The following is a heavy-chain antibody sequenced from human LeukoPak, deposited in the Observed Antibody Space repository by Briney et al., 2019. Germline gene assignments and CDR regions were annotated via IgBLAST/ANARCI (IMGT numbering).Heavy chain of an antibody. Sequence: PGGSLRLSCAASGFTFDDYAMHWVRQAPGKGLEWVSGISWNSGSIGYADSVKGRFTISRDNAKNSLYLQMNSLRAEDTALYYCAKDNAWLVTDITDAFDIWGQGTMVTVSS. J-gene: IGHJ3*02. V-gene: IGHV3-9*01. CDR3: AKDNAWLVTDITDAFDI. CDR2: ISWNSGSI. D-gene: IGHD2-21*02. CDR1: GFTFDDYA.